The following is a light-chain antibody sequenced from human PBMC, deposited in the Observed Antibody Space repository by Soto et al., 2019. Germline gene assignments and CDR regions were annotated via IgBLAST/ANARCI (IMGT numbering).Light chain of an antibody. V-gene: IGLV2-14*03. Sequence: QSALTQPASVSGSPGQSITISCTGSSSDVGGYSFVSWYQHHPGKAPKLMLYDVTNRPSGVSNRFSGSKSGNTASLTISGLQAEDEADYYCSSYTIFSTYVFGTGTQLTVL. J-gene: IGLJ1*01. CDR2: DVT. CDR3: SSYTIFSTYV. CDR1: SSDVGGYSF.